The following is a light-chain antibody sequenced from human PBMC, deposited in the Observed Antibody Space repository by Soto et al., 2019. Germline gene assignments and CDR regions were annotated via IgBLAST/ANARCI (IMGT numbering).Light chain of an antibody. Sequence: EHVLTQSPGTLSLSLGARATLSCRARQSISSSYLAWYQQQPGQAPRLLIYGASSRATGIPDRFSGIVSGTDFTLTISVLEPQDFALYYCQQYCSSPEWTFGQGTKVEIK. J-gene: IGKJ1*01. V-gene: IGKV3-20*01. CDR3: QQYCSSPEWT. CDR1: QSISSSY. CDR2: GAS.